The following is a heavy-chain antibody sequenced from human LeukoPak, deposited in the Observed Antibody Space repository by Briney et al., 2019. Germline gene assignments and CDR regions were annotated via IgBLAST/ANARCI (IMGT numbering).Heavy chain of an antibody. Sequence: SETLSLTCTISGGSISSGSYYWSWIRQPAGKGLEWIGYIYYSGSTNYNPSLKSRVTISVDTSKNQFSLKLSSVTAADTAVYYCARGWSDNWNDGSLYDYWGQGTLVTVSS. CDR1: GGSISSGSYY. CDR3: ARGWSDNWNDGSLYDY. CDR2: IYYSGST. D-gene: IGHD1-20*01. V-gene: IGHV4-61*10. J-gene: IGHJ4*02.